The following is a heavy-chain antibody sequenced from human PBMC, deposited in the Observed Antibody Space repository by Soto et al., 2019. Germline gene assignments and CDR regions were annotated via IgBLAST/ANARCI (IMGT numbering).Heavy chain of an antibody. J-gene: IGHJ3*02. V-gene: IGHV4-4*07. CDR2: IHTSGST. CDR3: ARPQYFGEEGAFNI. D-gene: IGHD3-10*01. Sequence: QVQLQESGPGLVKPSETLSLICTVSGGSISDFYWSWIRQPAGKGLEWIGRIHTSGSTNINPSLKSRVSLSVDTSRNQLSLTLTSVTAADTAAYYCARPQYFGEEGAFNIWGQGTVVTVSS. CDR1: GGSISDFY.